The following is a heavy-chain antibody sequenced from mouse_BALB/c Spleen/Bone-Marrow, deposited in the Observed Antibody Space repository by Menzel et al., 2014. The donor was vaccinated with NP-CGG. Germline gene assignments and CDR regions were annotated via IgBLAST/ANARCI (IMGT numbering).Heavy chain of an antibody. V-gene: IGHV4-1*02. D-gene: IGHD1-1*01. CDR1: GFDFSRYW. J-gene: IGHJ2*01. CDR2: INPDSSTI. CDR3: ARLGYYGSMGY. Sequence: VQLQQPGGGLVQPGGSLKLSCAASGFDFSRYWMSWVRQAPGKGLEWIGEINPDSSTINYTPSLKDKFIISRDNAKNTLYLQMSKVRSEDTALYYCARLGYYGSMGYWGQGTTLTVSS.